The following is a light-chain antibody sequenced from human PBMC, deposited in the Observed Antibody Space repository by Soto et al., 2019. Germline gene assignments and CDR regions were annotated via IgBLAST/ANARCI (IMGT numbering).Light chain of an antibody. J-gene: IGKJ5*01. Sequence: EIVLTQSPGTLSLSPGERAALSCRASQSVSSSYLAWYQQKRGQAPRLLIYGASSRATGVPDRFSGSGSGTEFPLTISRLEPEDFAVYYCQQYGDLITFGQGTRLQIK. CDR3: QQYGDLIT. CDR1: QSVSSSY. CDR2: GAS. V-gene: IGKV3-20*01.